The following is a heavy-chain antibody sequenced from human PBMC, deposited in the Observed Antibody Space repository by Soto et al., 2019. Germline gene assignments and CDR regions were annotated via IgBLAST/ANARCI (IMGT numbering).Heavy chain of an antibody. Sequence: SETLSLTCAVSGGSISSSNWWSWVRQPPGKGLEWIGEIYHSGSTYYNPSLRSRVTSSVDTSKNQFSLKVSSVTAADTAVYYCARRLFSSTWPSYFDYWGQGTLVTVSS. J-gene: IGHJ4*02. CDR2: IYHSGST. D-gene: IGHD6-13*01. CDR3: ARRLFSSTWPSYFDY. CDR1: GGSISSSNW. V-gene: IGHV4-4*02.